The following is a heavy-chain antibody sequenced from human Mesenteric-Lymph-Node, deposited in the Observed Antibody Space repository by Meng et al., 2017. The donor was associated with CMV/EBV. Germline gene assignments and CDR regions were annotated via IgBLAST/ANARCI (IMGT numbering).Heavy chain of an antibody. CDR3: ARGSSYDILTGYFDY. D-gene: IGHD3-9*01. CDR2: INHSGST. J-gene: IGHJ4*02. CDR1: GGSFSGYY. Sequence: QGQLRQWGAGLLKPSETLSVTCAVYGGSFSGYYWNWIRQSPEKGLEWIGEINHSGSTTYNPSFTSRIIISVDTSTNQISLNMSSVTAADTAVYYCARGSSYDILTGYFDYWGQGALVTVFS. V-gene: IGHV4-34*01.